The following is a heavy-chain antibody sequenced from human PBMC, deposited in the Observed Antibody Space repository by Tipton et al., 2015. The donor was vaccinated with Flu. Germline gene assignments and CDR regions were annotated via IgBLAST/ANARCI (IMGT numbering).Heavy chain of an antibody. CDR2: IGAAGDT. D-gene: IGHD5-12*01. CDR1: GFTFSNDD. J-gene: IGHJ4*02. Sequence: SLRLSCAASGFTFSNDDMHWVRQVTGKGLEWVSAIGAAGDTYYPASVRGRFTISRENAKNSLYLQMNSLRVGDTAVYYCVRGLIGYSAYESLAGNWGQGTLVTVSS. V-gene: IGHV3-13*01. CDR3: VRGLIGYSAYESLAGN.